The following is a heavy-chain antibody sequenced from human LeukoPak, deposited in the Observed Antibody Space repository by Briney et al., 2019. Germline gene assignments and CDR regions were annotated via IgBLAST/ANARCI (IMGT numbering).Heavy chain of an antibody. CDR1: GYTFTGYY. CDR3: ARSRVGSSWYLKGFDP. Sequence: ASVKVSCKASGYTFTGYYMHWVRQAPGQGLEWMGWINPNSGGTNYAQKFQGRVTMTRDTSISTAYMELSSLRSEDTAVYYCARSRVGSSWYLKGFDPWGQGTLVTVSS. CDR2: INPNSGGT. J-gene: IGHJ5*02. V-gene: IGHV1-2*02. D-gene: IGHD6-13*01.